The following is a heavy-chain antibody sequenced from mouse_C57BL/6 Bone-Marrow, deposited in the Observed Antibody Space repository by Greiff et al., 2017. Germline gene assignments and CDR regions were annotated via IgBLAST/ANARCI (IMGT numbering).Heavy chain of an antibody. CDR1: GYAFSSYW. CDR2: IYPGDGDT. V-gene: IGHV1-80*01. D-gene: IGHD4-1*01. J-gene: IGHJ2*01. CDR3: ARWGANWDPFDY. Sequence: VQLQQSGAELVKPGASVKISCKASGYAFSSYWMNWVKQRPGKGLEWIGQIYPGDGDTNYNGKFKGKATLTAAKSSSTAYMQLSSLTSEDSAVYFCARWGANWDPFDYWGQGTTLTVAS.